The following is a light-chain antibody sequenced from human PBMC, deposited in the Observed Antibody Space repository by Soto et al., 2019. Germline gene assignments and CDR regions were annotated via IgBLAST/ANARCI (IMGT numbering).Light chain of an antibody. J-gene: IGLJ1*01. CDR3: FSYVGASIYV. V-gene: IGLV2-23*01. CDR1: TSFVGTYNF. Sequence: QSALPQPASASGAAGQSITSSCTGTTSFVGTYNFVSWYQQHPGKAPPVLIYEGTKRPSGVSNRFSGSTSGSTASLTISGLQTEDEADYYCFSYVGASIYVFGTGTKVTVL. CDR2: EGT.